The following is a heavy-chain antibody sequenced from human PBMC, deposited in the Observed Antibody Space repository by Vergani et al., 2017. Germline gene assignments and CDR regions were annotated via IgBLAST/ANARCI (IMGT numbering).Heavy chain of an antibody. CDR2: INHSGST. V-gene: IGHV4-34*01. CDR3: ARGAEVIVLMVYSFDY. CDR1: GGSFSGYY. J-gene: IGHJ4*02. D-gene: IGHD2-8*01. Sequence: QVQLQQWGAGLLKPSETLSLTCAVYGGSFSGYYWSWIRQPPGKGLEWIGEINHSGSTNYNPSLKSRVTISVDTSKNQFSLKLSSVTAADTAVYYCARGAEVIVLMVYSFDYWGQGTLVTVSS.